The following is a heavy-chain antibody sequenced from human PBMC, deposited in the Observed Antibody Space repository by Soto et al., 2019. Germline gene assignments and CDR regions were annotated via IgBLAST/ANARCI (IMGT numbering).Heavy chain of an antibody. Sequence: WGSRRLSCAASEFTFSSYAMSWVRQPPGKGLEWVSGISGTGDGTYSAHSVKGPLIISRDNSNNPVYLQKNRLRAEDTAAYSCANTYRDGYSTDLVYLWAQGTLVTVSS. J-gene: IGHJ5*02. V-gene: IGHV3-23*01. CDR3: ANTYRDGYSTDLVYL. D-gene: IGHD4-4*01. CDR1: EFTFSSYA. CDR2: ISGTGDGT.